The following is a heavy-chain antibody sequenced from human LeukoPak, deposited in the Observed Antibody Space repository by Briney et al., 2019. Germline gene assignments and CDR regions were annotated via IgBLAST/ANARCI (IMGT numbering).Heavy chain of an antibody. CDR3: AIWTSGNY. J-gene: IGHJ4*02. V-gene: IGHV3-7*01. Sequence: GGSLRLSCAASGFTFNRSWMNWVRRAPGKGLEWVANMDPSGSQKRYVDSVKGRFTISKDNPGTSLYLEMYSLRAEDTAIYYCAIWTSGNYWGQGTPVTVSS. CDR2: MDPSGSQK. CDR1: GFTFNRSW. D-gene: IGHD1-1*01.